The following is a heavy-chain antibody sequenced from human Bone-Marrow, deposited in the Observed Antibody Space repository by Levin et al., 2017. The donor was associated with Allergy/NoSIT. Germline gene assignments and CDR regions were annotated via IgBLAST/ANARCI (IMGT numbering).Heavy chain of an antibody. V-gene: IGHV6-1*01. CDR3: ARDVGEYSTGWSYYYFYYMDV. J-gene: IGHJ6*03. CDR2: TYYRSKWYT. Sequence: SETLSLTCDISGDSVSTNTGAWNWIRQSPSRGLEWLGRTYYRSKWYTEYAVSVEGRITITPDTSKNQLSLQLNSVTPDDTAVYYCARDVGEYSTGWSYYYFYYMDVWGKGTTVTVSS. D-gene: IGHD6-19*01. CDR1: GDSVSTNTGA.